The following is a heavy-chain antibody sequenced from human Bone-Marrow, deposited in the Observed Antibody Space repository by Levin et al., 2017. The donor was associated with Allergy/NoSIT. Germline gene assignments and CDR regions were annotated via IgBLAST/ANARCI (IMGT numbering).Heavy chain of an antibody. CDR2: INGNGADT. D-gene: IGHD6-19*01. V-gene: IGHV3-23*01. CDR3: AKLAPDISVWEPADY. Sequence: GESLKISCAASGFTFSTYAMSWVRQAPGKGLEWVSGINGNGADTQYADSVKGRFTISRDNSKNTLFLQMNSLRAEDTAVYYCAKLAPDISVWEPADYWGQGTLVTVSS. CDR1: GFTFSTYA. J-gene: IGHJ4*02.